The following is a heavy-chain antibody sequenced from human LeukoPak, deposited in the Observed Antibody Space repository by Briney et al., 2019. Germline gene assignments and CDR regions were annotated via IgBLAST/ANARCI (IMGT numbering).Heavy chain of an antibody. CDR2: ISYDGSNK. J-gene: IGHJ2*01. Sequence: QAGGSLRLSCAASGFTFSIYGMHWVRQAPGKGLEWVAIISYDGSNKYYADSVQGRFTISRDNSKNTLYLQMNSLRAEDTAVYYCAKDLGGGSGCYDLWGRGTLVTVSS. CDR3: AKDLGGGSGCYDL. V-gene: IGHV3-30*18. D-gene: IGHD6-19*01. CDR1: GFTFSIYG.